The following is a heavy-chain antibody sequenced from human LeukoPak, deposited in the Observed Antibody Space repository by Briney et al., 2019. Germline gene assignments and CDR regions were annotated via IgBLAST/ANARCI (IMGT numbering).Heavy chain of an antibody. Sequence: PGRALRLSCAASGFTFSGYNFYWRRQAPREGLEWLTVISYNRSYTSYGAAVKGRFTVSRDNSQNTLYLQMNGLRAEDTALYYCARDHSAMPYYWGQGTLVTVSS. CDR2: ISYNRSYT. CDR3: ARDHSAMPYY. CDR1: GFTFSGYN. D-gene: IGHD2-2*01. V-gene: IGHV3-30*03. J-gene: IGHJ4*02.